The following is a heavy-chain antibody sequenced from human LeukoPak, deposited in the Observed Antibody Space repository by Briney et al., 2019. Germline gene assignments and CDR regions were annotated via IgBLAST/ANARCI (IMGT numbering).Heavy chain of an antibody. J-gene: IGHJ4*02. Sequence: GRSLRLSCTASGFTFADYLMSWFRQAPGKGLEWVGFIRSKTYGGTTEYAASVKGRFTISRDDSKSIAYLQMNSLETEDTAVYYCAKPATSILTYFDSWGQGTLVTVSS. V-gene: IGHV3-49*03. CDR1: GFTFADYL. CDR3: AKPATSILTYFDS. CDR2: IRSKTYGGTT. D-gene: IGHD2-2*01.